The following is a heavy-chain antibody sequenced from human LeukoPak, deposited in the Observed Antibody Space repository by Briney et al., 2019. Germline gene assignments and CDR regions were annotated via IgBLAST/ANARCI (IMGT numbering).Heavy chain of an antibody. Sequence: GGSLRLSCVASGFAFSNHNMDWVRQAPGKGLEWVSYISGSGDAIYYADSVKGRFTISRDNAKNSLYLQMNSLRAEDTAVYYCARLEGSGSFAYYYYYMDVWGKGTTVTISS. D-gene: IGHD3-10*01. CDR2: ISGSGDAI. V-gene: IGHV3-48*03. J-gene: IGHJ6*03. CDR1: GFAFSNHN. CDR3: ARLEGSGSFAYYYYYMDV.